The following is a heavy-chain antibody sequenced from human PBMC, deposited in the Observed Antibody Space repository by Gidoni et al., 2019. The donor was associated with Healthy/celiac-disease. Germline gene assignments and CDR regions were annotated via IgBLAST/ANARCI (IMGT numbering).Heavy chain of an antibody. CDR3: AKDSYRGSERGPFDY. CDR1: GFHFRSYG. V-gene: IGHV3-30*18. D-gene: IGHD1-1*01. Sequence: QVQLVESGGGVVQPGRSLRLSCAAHGFHFRSYGMHWVRQAPGKGLEWVAVISYDGSNKYYADSVKGRFTISRDNSKNTLYLQMNSLRAEDTAVYYCAKDSYRGSERGPFDYWGQGTLVTVSS. CDR2: ISYDGSNK. J-gene: IGHJ4*02.